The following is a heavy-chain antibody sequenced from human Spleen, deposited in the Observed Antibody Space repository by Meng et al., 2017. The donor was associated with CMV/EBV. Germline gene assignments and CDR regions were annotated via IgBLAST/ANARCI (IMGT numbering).Heavy chain of an antibody. CDR1: GFTFSSYW. V-gene: IGHV3-7*01. D-gene: IGHD4-11*01. CDR3: ARGDPLTTDY. J-gene: IGHJ4*02. CDR2: IKQDGSEK. Sequence: GESLKISCAASGFTFSSYWMGWVRQAPGKGLEWVGNIKQDGSEKYYVDSVKGRFTISRDNAKNSLYLQMNSLRAEDTAVYYCARGDPLTTDYWGQGTLVTVSS.